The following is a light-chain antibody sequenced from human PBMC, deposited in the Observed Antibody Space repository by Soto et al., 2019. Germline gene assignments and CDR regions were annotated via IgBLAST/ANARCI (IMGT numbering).Light chain of an antibody. Sequence: DIVMTQSPLSLPVTPGEPASISCRPSQRLLHSNGYNYSDWYLQKPGQSPHLLIYLGSNRATGDPDRFSGSGSGTDFTLKISRVEAEDVGVYYCMQPLQSWTWGQGTKVDIK. J-gene: IGKJ1*01. V-gene: IGKV2-28*01. CDR2: LGS. CDR3: MQPLQSWT. CDR1: QRLLHSNGYNY.